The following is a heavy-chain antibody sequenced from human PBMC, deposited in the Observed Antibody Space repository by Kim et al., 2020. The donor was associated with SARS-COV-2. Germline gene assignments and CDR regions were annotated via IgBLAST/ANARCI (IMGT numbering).Heavy chain of an antibody. CDR3: ARPSSRFGDYAL. D-gene: IGHD3-10*01. Sequence: SETLSLTCTVSGGSISTAFYWGWIRQPPGKGLEWIGSVYYTGDTYYSPSPKGRVTIYVDTSKNQFSLDVNSVTAADTAMYYCARPSSRFGDYALWGQGTLVTVFS. J-gene: IGHJ4*02. CDR1: GGSISTAFY. V-gene: IGHV4-39*01. CDR2: VYYTGDT.